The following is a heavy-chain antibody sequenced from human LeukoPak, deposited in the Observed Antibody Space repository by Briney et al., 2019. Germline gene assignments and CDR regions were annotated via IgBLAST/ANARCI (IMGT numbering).Heavy chain of an antibody. CDR3: TREPGWGPDF. V-gene: IGHV3-74*01. Sequence: GGSLRLSCAASGFTLGGYKMHWVRQAPGGGLAWVARINNDGSSITYADSVKGRFTISRDNAKNTLYLQMDSLRDEDTAVYYCTREPGWGPDFWGQGTLVTVSS. CDR1: GFTLGGYK. D-gene: IGHD6-19*01. CDR2: INNDGSSI. J-gene: IGHJ4*02.